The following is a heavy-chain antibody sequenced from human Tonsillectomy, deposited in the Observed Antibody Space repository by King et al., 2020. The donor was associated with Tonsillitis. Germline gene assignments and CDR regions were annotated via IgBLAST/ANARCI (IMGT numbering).Heavy chain of an antibody. J-gene: IGHJ3*01. Sequence: VQLVESGGGLVQPGGSLRLSCAASGITFSSYWMSWVRQTPGKGLEWVANIKQDGSEKYYVDSVKGRFTISRDNAKNSLYLHMNSLRAEDRAVYYCATTSGPGGTFDFWGQGTMVTVSS. CDR3: ATTSGPGGTFDF. V-gene: IGHV3-7*03. D-gene: IGHD3-16*01. CDR1: GITFSSYW. CDR2: IKQDGSEK.